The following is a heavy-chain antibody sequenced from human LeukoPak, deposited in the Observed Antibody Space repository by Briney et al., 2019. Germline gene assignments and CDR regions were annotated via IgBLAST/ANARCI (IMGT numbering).Heavy chain of an antibody. CDR1: GYSISSGYY. V-gene: IGHV4-38-2*02. CDR2: IYHSGST. CDR3: AREEGNGSGSYFYYYYVDV. D-gene: IGHD3-10*01. J-gene: IGHJ6*03. Sequence: SETLSLTCTVSGYSISSGYYWGWIRQPPGKGLEWIGSIYHSGSTYYNPSLKSRVTISVDTSKNQFSLKLSSVTAADTAVYYCAREEGNGSGSYFYYYYVDVWGKGTTVTVSS.